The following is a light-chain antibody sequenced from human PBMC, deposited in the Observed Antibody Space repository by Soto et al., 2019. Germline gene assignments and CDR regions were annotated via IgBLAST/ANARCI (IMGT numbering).Light chain of an antibody. V-gene: IGKV3-11*01. J-gene: IGKJ4*01. CDR2: DAS. CDR3: QQRSNWPALT. Sequence: EMVWTQSPDTLALSPGERATLSCRASQSVSSYLAWYQQKPGQAPRLLIYDASNRATGIPARFSGSGSGTDFTLTISSLEPEDFAVYYCQQRSNWPALTFGGGTKVDIK. CDR1: QSVSSY.